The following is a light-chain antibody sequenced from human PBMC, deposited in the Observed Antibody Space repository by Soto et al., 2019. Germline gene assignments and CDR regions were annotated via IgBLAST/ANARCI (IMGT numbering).Light chain of an antibody. CDR1: QSISNW. J-gene: IGKJ2*01. CDR3: QQYDRFPDT. V-gene: IGKV1-5*03. CDR2: KAS. Sequence: DIQMTQSPSTLSASVGDTVTITCRASQSISNWLAWYQQKPGQAPKLLIHKASTLESGVPSRFSGSGSGTEFTLTLRSLQADDFANFYRQQYDRFPDTFGQGTKLEIK.